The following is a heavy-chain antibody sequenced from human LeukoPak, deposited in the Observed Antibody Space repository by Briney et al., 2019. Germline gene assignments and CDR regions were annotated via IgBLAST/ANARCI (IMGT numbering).Heavy chain of an antibody. CDR1: GGSIRSGGYS. CDR2: INHSGST. D-gene: IGHD6-19*01. J-gene: IGHJ4*02. Sequence: PSETLSLTCVVSGGSIRSGGYSWSWIRQPPGKGLEWIGEINHSGSTNYNPSLKSRVTISVDTSKNQFSLKLSSVTAADTAVYYCARVGVRWLVRGVGFDYWGQGTLVTVSS. V-gene: IGHV4-34*01. CDR3: ARVGVRWLVRGVGFDY.